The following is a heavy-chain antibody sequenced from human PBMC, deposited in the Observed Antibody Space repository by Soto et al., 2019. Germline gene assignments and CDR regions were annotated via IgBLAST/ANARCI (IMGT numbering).Heavy chain of an antibody. CDR1: GYTFTNYW. Sequence: GESLKISCKGSGYTFTNYWIGWVRQMPGKGPEWMGIIYPGDSDTKYNPSFQGQVTISANKSITTTYLQWSSLKASDTAIYYCAASIFYYGMDVWGQGTTVTVSS. CDR2: IYPGDSDT. V-gene: IGHV5-51*01. J-gene: IGHJ6*02. CDR3: AASIFYYGMDV.